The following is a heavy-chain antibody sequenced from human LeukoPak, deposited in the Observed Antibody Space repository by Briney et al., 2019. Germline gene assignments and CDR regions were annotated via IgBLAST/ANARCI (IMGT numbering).Heavy chain of an antibody. D-gene: IGHD5-24*01. CDR2: ISSSSSYI. V-gene: IGHV3-21*01. CDR3: ARDMKEMATIL. CDR1: GFTFSSYS. J-gene: IGHJ4*02. Sequence: PGGSLRLSCAASGFTFSSYSMNWVRQAPGKGLEWVSSISSSSSYIYYADSVKGRFTISRDDAKNSLYLQMNSLRAEDTAVYYCARDMKEMATILWGRGTLVTVSS.